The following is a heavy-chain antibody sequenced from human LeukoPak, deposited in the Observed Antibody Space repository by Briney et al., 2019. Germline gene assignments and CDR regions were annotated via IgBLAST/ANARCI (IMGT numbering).Heavy chain of an antibody. CDR1: GFTLSSYW. J-gene: IGHJ5*02. D-gene: IGHD6-13*01. CDR3: ARESPQSPGIAAAAWFDP. CDR2: IKQEGSEK. Sequence: RGCLRLSCAASGFTLSSYWMSWVRHAPGKGLEWVANIKQEGSEKYYVDSVKGRFTISRDNAKNSLYLQMNSLRAEDTAVYYCARESPQSPGIAAAAWFDPWGQGTLVTVSS. V-gene: IGHV3-7*01.